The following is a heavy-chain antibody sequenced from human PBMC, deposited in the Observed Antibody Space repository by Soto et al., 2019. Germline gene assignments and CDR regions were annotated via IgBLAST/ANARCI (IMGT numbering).Heavy chain of an antibody. CDR1: GYTFTSYY. CDR2: INPSCGST. CDR3: ARDRQGIPGTRTFDP. J-gene: IGHJ5*02. V-gene: IGHV1-46*01. Sequence: ASVKFSSKASGYTFTSYYMHWVRQAPGQGLECMGIINPSCGSTSYAQKFQGRVTMTRXTXXRXXXRXLXXLQSEDTSVSYCARDRQGIPGTRTFDPWGQGTLGTVSA. D-gene: IGHD1-7*01.